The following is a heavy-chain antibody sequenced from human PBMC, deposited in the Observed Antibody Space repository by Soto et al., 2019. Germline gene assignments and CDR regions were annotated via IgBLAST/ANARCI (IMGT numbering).Heavy chain of an antibody. J-gene: IGHJ6*02. CDR3: ARDPSIVVVPAASIGMDV. Sequence: GASAKASCKASGYTFTSYAISWVQQAPGQGLEWMGWISAYNGNTNYAQKLQGRVTMTTDTSTSTAYMELRSLRSDDTAVYYCARDPSIVVVPAASIGMDVWGQGTTVTVSS. V-gene: IGHV1-18*01. D-gene: IGHD2-2*01. CDR1: GYTFTSYA. CDR2: ISAYNGNT.